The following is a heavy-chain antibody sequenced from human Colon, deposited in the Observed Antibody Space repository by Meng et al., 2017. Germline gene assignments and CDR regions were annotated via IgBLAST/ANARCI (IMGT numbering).Heavy chain of an antibody. V-gene: IGHV3-74*01. D-gene: IGHD3-3*01. Sequence: LVGSGGGFVQPGGSLGLSCAASGFTFSSYWMHWVRQVPGKGLVWVSRINPDGTTTAYADSVKDRFAISRDNTKNTLYLHMNSLRAEDTAVYYCATYYTPDYWGQGTLVTVSS. CDR3: ATYYTPDY. CDR2: INPDGTTT. CDR1: GFTFSSYW. J-gene: IGHJ4*02.